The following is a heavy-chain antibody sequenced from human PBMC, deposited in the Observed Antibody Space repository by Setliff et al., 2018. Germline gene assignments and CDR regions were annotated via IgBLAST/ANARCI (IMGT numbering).Heavy chain of an antibody. CDR1: GASIRNNYY. J-gene: IGHJ4*02. V-gene: IGHV4-39*02. CDR2: IFYNGMA. CDR3: FDY. Sequence: SETLSLTCAVSGASIRNNYYWGWIRQSPGTGLEWIGSIFYNGMAYYNPSLKSRVTMSVDTSKNHFSLKLPSAGTGWPSPSYYFDYWGQGTQVTVSS. D-gene: IGHD6-19*01.